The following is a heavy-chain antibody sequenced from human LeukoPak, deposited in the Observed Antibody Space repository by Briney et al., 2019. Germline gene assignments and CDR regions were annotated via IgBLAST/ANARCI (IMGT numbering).Heavy chain of an antibody. J-gene: IGHJ4*02. CDR2: SNAGNGNT. D-gene: IGHD3-10*01. CDR1: GYTFTSCA. CDR3: ARGSKRWFGDPYFDY. Sequence: ASVKVSCKASGYTFTSCAMHWVRQAPGQRLEWMGWSNAGNGNTKYSQEFQGRVTITRDTSASTAYMELSSLRSEDMAVYYCARGSKRWFGDPYFDYWGQGTLVTVSS. V-gene: IGHV1-3*02.